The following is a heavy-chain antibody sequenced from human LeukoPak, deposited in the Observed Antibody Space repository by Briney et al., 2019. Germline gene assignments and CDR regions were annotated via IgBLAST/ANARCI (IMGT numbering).Heavy chain of an antibody. J-gene: IGHJ4*02. V-gene: IGHV4-39*01. CDR3: ARRPAYYFDY. Sequence: SETLSLPFPVSGGPISSSTYYWGWIRPPPGKGLEWIGSIHYSGNTYYNPSLKSRVTISVDTSKNQFSLKLSSVTAADTAVYYCARRPAYYFDYWGQGTLVTVSS. CDR1: GGPISSSTYY. CDR2: IHYSGNT.